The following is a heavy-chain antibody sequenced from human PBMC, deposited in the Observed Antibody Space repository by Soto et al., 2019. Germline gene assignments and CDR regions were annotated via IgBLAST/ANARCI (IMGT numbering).Heavy chain of an antibody. V-gene: IGHV3-NL1*01. J-gene: IGHJ6*02. Sequence: GGSLRLSCAASGFTFSSYGMHWVRQAPGKGLEWVSVIYSGGSTYYADSVKGRFTISRDNSKNTLYLQMNSLRAEDTAVYYCARDLAIGDPNYYYYGMDVWGQGTTVTVSS. CDR2: IYSGGST. CDR1: GFTFSSYG. D-gene: IGHD2-21*02. CDR3: ARDLAIGDPNYYYYGMDV.